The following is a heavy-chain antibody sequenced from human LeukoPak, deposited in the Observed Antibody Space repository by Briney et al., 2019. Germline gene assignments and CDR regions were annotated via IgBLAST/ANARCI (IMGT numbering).Heavy chain of an antibody. CDR2: IYYSGST. J-gene: IGHJ3*02. Sequence: PSQTLPLTCTVSGGSISSGDYYWSWIRQPPGKGLEWIGYIYYSGSTYYNPSLKSRVTISVDTSKNQFSLKLSSVTAADTAVYYCARTTVTEDDAFDIWGQGTMVTVSS. CDR3: ARTTVTEDDAFDI. V-gene: IGHV4-30-4*01. D-gene: IGHD4-17*01. CDR1: GGSISSGDYY.